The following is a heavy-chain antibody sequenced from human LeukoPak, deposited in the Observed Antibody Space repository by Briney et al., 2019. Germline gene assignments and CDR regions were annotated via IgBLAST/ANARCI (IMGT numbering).Heavy chain of an antibody. CDR2: MNPNSGNT. D-gene: IGHD5-18*01. Sequence: ASVKVSCKASGYTFTSYDINWVRQATGQGLEWMGWMNPNSGNTGYAQKFQGRVTMTRNTFISTAYMELSSLRSEDTAVYYCARWGGYSYGYPPNLHAFDIWGQGTMVTVSS. V-gene: IGHV1-8*01. CDR1: GYTFTSYD. CDR3: ARWGGYSYGYPPNLHAFDI. J-gene: IGHJ3*02.